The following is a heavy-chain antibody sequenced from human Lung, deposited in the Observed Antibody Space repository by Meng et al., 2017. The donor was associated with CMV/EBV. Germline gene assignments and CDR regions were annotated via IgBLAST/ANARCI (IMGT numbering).Heavy chain of an antibody. Sequence: GGSXRLXCAASGFTFSSYEMNWVRQAPGKGLERVSYISSSGSTIYYADSVKGRFTISRDNAKNSLYLQMNSLRAEDTAVYYCARLLSKGLIVVPAVSSDYXGQGTLVTVSS. D-gene: IGHD2-2*01. CDR2: ISSSGSTI. CDR3: ARLLSKGLIVVPAVSSDY. V-gene: IGHV3-48*03. J-gene: IGHJ4*02. CDR1: GFTFSSYE.